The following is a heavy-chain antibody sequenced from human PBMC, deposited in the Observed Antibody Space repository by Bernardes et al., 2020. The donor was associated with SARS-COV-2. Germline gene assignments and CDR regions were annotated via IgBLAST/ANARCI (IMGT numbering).Heavy chain of an antibody. CDR3: ARDLYGDYAIDY. CDR1: GFTFSSFS. CDR2: ISSSSRTV. J-gene: IGHJ4*02. Sequence: GGSLRLSCAASGFTFSSFSMNWVRQAPGNGLEWISYISSSSRTVYYADSVRGRFTISRDNAKNSLYLHMNSLRDEDTAVYYCARDLYGDYAIDYWGQGTLVTVSS. D-gene: IGHD4-17*01. V-gene: IGHV3-48*02.